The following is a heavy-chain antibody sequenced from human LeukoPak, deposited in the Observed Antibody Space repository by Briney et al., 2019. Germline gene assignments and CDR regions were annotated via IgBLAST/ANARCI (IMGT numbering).Heavy chain of an antibody. V-gene: IGHV4-30-4*01. Sequence: KTSETLSLTCTVSGGSISSGEYYWSWIRQPPGKGLEWIEYIYYSGSTYYNPSLKSRLTISVDTSKNQFSLKLSSVTAADTAVYYRAAAPRVITFGGVIVDNWYFDLWGRGTLVTVSS. J-gene: IGHJ2*01. CDR2: IYYSGST. CDR1: GGSISSGEYY. CDR3: AAAPRVITFGGVIVDNWYFDL. D-gene: IGHD3-16*02.